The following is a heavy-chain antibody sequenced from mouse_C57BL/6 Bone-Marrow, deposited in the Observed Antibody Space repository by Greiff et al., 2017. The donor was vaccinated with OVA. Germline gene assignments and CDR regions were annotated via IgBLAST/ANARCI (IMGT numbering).Heavy chain of an antibody. Sequence: EVQLQQSGAELVRPGASVKLSCTASGFNIKDYYMHWVKQRPEQGLEWIGRIDPEDGDTEYAPKFQGKATMTADTSSNTAYLQLSSLTSEDTAVYYCTTFHYYGTSYAMDYWGQGTSVTVSS. CDR1: GFNIKDYY. D-gene: IGHD1-1*01. V-gene: IGHV14-1*01. J-gene: IGHJ4*01. CDR3: TTFHYYGTSYAMDY. CDR2: IDPEDGDT.